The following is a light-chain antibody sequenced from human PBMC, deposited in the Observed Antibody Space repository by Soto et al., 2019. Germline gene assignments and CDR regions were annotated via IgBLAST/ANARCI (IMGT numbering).Light chain of an antibody. Sequence: QSVLTQPPSASWTPGQRVTISCSGSSSNIGSNYVYWYQQLPGTAPKLLIYRNNQRPSGVPDRFSGSKSGTSASLAISGLRSEDEADYYCAAWDDSLSAPWVFGTGTKLTVL. CDR1: SSNIGSNY. J-gene: IGLJ1*01. CDR2: RNN. CDR3: AAWDDSLSAPWV. V-gene: IGLV1-47*01.